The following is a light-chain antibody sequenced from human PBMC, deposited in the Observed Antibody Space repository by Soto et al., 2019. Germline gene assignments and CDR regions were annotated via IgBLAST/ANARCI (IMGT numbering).Light chain of an antibody. CDR1: QSVNSHF. CDR2: GAS. J-gene: IGKJ4*01. CDR3: QQYGSSPS. V-gene: IGKV3-20*01. Sequence: IVLTQSAGTLSLSPGERAPLSCMASQSVNSHFLTGYQHKPGQAPRLLIYGASRRATGIPDRFSGSGSGTDFTLTISRLEPEDFAVYYCQQYGSSPSFGGGTKVDIK.